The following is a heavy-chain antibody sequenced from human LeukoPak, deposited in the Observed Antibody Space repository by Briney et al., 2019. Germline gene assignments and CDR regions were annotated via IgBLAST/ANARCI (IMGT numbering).Heavy chain of an antibody. CDR2: IRNDGSNN. CDR3: AKDPGYRDF. CDR1: GFTFSTYP. J-gene: IGHJ4*02. V-gene: IGHV3-30*02. D-gene: IGHD5-18*01. Sequence: GRSLRLSCAASGFTFSTYPMHWVRQAPGKGLEWVAYIRNDGSNNYYEDSVKGRFTISRDNSKNTLYLQMNSLRPEDTAMYFCAKDPGYRDFWGQGTLVTVSS.